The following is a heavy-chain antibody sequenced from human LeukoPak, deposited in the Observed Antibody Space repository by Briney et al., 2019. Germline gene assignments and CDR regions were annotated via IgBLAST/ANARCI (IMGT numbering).Heavy chain of an antibody. CDR3: ANEMRWFGD. J-gene: IGHJ4*02. CDR1: GFTFSNYD. V-gene: IGHV3-23*01. CDR2: INPSGFNT. D-gene: IGHD3-10*01. Sequence: PGGSLRLSCLASGFTFSNYDMSWVRQAPGKGLEWVSSINPSGFNTYHADSMKGRFTISRDNSENTLYLQIDSLRAEDSAMYYCANEMRWFGDWGQGTLVTVSS.